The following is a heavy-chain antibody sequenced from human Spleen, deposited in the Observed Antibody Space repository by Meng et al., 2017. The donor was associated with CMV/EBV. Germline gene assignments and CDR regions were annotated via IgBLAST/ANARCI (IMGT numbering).Heavy chain of an antibody. J-gene: IGHJ6*02. CDR1: GFSFSSYG. CDR3: AKVHFDSGSYYYYYGMDA. D-gene: IGHD1-26*01. Sequence: GGSLRLSCAASGFSFSSYGMSWVRRAPGRGLEWVSTISAGGSTRDYADSVKGRFSILRDNSKNTLYLEMKGLRAQDTAVYYCAKVHFDSGSYYYYYGMDAWGQGTTVTVSS. CDR2: ISAGGSTR. V-gene: IGHV3-23*03.